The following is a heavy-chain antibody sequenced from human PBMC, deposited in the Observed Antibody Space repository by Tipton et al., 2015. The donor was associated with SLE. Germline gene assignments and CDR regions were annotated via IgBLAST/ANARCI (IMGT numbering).Heavy chain of an antibody. CDR1: GGSISSHY. Sequence: TLSHTCTVSGGSISSHYWSWIRQPPGKGLEWIGYIYYSGSTNYNPSLKSRVTISVDTSKNQFSLKLSSVTAADTAVYYCARLFVGSKLGYFDYWGQGTLVTVSS. D-gene: IGHD3-10*02. CDR2: IYYSGST. V-gene: IGHV4-59*11. CDR3: ARLFVGSKLGYFDY. J-gene: IGHJ4*02.